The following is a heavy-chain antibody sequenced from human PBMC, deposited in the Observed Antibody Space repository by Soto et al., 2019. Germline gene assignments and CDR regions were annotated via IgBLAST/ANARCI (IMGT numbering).Heavy chain of an antibody. D-gene: IGHD2-21*02. V-gene: IGHV3-23*01. J-gene: IGHJ4*02. Sequence: EVQLLESGGGLVQPGGSLRLSCAASGLSFSKYAMIWVRQAPGKGQEWVSGITGSGSTIEYAASVKGRFTISRDNSKNTVYLQMNSLRPEDTAMYYCAKDAVSGDGLWLVADWGQGTQVTVS. CDR2: ITGSGSTI. CDR1: GLSFSKYA. CDR3: AKDAVSGDGLWLVAD.